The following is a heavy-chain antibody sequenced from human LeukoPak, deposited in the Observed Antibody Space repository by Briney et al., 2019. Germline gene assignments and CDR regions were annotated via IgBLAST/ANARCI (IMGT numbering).Heavy chain of an antibody. V-gene: IGHV3-30*02. Sequence: GGSLRLSCAASGFTFSSYGMHWVRQAPGKGLEWVAFIRYDGSNKYYADSVKGRFTISRDNSKNTLYLQMNSLRAEDTAVYYCAKDFGYGEPSGGFDYWGQGTLVTVSS. CDR1: GFTFSSYG. CDR3: AKDFGYGEPSGGFDY. D-gene: IGHD4-17*01. J-gene: IGHJ4*02. CDR2: IRYDGSNK.